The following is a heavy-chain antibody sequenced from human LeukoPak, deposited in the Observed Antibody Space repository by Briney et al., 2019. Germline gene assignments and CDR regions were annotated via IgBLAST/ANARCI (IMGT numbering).Heavy chain of an antibody. Sequence: GGSLRLSCAASGFTFDDYAMHWVRQAPGKGLEWVSLISWDGGSTYYADSVKGRFTISRDNSRNSLYLQMNSLKTEDTALYYCAKDHRSMIDDWYYFDYWGQGTLVTVSS. CDR2: ISWDGGST. CDR3: AKDHRSMIDDWYYFDY. J-gene: IGHJ4*02. V-gene: IGHV3-43D*03. D-gene: IGHD3-22*01. CDR1: GFTFDDYA.